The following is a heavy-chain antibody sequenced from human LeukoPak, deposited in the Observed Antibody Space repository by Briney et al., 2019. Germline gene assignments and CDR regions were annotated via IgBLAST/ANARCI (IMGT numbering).Heavy chain of an antibody. V-gene: IGHV4-61*02. CDR1: GGSISSGNYY. D-gene: IGHD3-22*01. CDR3: AWGDSSGYPFDP. J-gene: IGHJ5*02. Sequence: PSQTLSLTCTVSGGSISSGNYYWRWIRQPAGKGLEYIGRIYTTGGTSGSTYYNPSLKSRVTISVDTSKNQFSLKLTSVTAADTAVYYCAWGDSSGYPFDPWGQGTLVTVSS. CDR2: IYTTGGTSGST.